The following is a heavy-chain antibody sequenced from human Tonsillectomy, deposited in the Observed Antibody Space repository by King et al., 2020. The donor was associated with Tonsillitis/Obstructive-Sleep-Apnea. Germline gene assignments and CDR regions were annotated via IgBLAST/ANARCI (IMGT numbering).Heavy chain of an antibody. CDR3: ARGDIAVAGTHY. CDR1: GFTFSSYG. J-gene: IGHJ4*02. V-gene: IGHV3-33*01. D-gene: IGHD6-19*01. Sequence: QVQLVESGGGVVQPGRSLRLSCAASGFTFSSYGMHWVRQAPGKGLEWVAVIWYDGSIKYYADSVKGRFTSSRDNSKNTLYLQMNSLRAEDTAVYYCARGDIAVAGTHYWGQGTLVTVSS. CDR2: IWYDGSIK.